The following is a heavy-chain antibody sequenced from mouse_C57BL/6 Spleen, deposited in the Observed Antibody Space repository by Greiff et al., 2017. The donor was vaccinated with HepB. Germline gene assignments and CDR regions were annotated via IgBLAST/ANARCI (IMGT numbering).Heavy chain of an antibody. J-gene: IGHJ4*01. V-gene: IGHV1-52*01. D-gene: IGHD2-14*01. CDR1: GYTFTSYW. CDR3: ARGEYDGAMDY. Sequence: VQLQQPGAELVRPGSSVKLSCKASGYTFTSYWMHWVKQRPIQGLEWIGNIDPSDSETHYNQKFKDKATLTVDKSSSTAYMQLSSLTSEDSAVYYCARGEYDGAMDYWGQGTSVTVSS. CDR2: IDPSDSET.